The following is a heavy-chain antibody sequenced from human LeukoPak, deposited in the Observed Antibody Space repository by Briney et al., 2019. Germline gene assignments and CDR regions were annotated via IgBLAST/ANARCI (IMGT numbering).Heavy chain of an antibody. CDR1: GGSISSSSYY. V-gene: IGHV4-39*01. CDR3: AARHDYSSGSYLALNSV. D-gene: IGHD3-10*01. J-gene: IGHJ4*02. CDR2: IYYSGST. Sequence: PSETLSLTCTVSGGSISSSSYYWGWIRQPPGKGLEWIGSIYYSGSTYYNPSLKSRVTISVDTSKNQFSLKLSSVTAADTAVYYCAARHDYSSGSYLALNSVWGQGTLVTVSS.